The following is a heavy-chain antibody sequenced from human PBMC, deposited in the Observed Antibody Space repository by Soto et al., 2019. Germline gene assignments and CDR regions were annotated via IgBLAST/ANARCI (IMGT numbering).Heavy chain of an antibody. Sequence: PWGSLRLSCAASGFTFSTYWMSWVRKAPGKGLEWVANIKEDGSLKYYVDSVKGRFTISRDNARNSLYLHMDSLRVEDTGVYYCARDATTPSAGSNYWGQGTLVTVSS. V-gene: IGHV3-7*01. J-gene: IGHJ4*02. CDR1: GFTFSTYW. CDR3: ARDATTPSAGSNY. D-gene: IGHD4-4*01. CDR2: IKEDGSLK.